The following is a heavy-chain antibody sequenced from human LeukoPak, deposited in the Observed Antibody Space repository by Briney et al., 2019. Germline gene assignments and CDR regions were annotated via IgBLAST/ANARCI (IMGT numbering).Heavy chain of an antibody. CDR2: ISSSSSTI. J-gene: IGHJ6*04. D-gene: IGHD3-3*01. V-gene: IGHV3-48*04. CDR1: GFTFSSYA. Sequence: GGSLRLSCAASGFTFSSYAMSWVRQAPGKGLEWVSYISSSSSTIYYADSVKGRFTISRDNAKNSLYLQMNSLRAEDTAVYYCASPLPASYYDFWSGYRLDVWGKGTTVTVSS. CDR3: ASPLPASYYDFWSGYRLDV.